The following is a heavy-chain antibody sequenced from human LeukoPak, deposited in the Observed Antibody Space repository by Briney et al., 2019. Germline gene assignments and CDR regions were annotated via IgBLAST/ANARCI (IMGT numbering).Heavy chain of an antibody. D-gene: IGHD1-26*01. J-gene: IGHJ4*02. CDR1: GFTFSSSW. CDR2: IKPEGSEK. Sequence: GGSLRLSCAASGFTFSSSWMSWVRQAPGKGLEWVTNIKPEGSEKYYVDSVKGRFTISRDNAKNSLYLQMNSLRAEDTALYYCARDTVGVTDYWGQGTLVTVSS. V-gene: IGHV3-7*01. CDR3: ARDTVGVTDY.